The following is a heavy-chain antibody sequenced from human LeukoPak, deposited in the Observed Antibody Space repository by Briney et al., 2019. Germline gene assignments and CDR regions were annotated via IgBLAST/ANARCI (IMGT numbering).Heavy chain of an antibody. Sequence: SQTLSLTCTVSGGSINSGYHWSWIRQHQGKGLEWIGYIYNSGTTYYNPALKSRVIVSVDTSKNQFSLKLNSATAADTAVYYCVTTITTLDVLAFHYWGQGALVTVSS. CDR1: GGSINSGYH. CDR3: VTTITTLDVLAFHY. CDR2: IYNSGTT. V-gene: IGHV4-31*03. D-gene: IGHD4-11*01. J-gene: IGHJ4*02.